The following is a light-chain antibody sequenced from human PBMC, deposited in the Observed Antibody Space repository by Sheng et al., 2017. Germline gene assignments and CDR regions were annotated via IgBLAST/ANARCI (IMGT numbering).Light chain of an antibody. CDR1: QSVFYTSNNENY. CDR2: WAS. J-gene: IGKJ2*01. V-gene: IGKV4-1*01. Sequence: DIVMTQSPDSLAVSLGERATINCKSSQSVFYTSNNENYLAWYQHKLGQPPRLLIYWASTRESGVPDRFSGSGSGTDFTLTISDLQAEDVAVYYCQQYYSTPPRTFGQGTKLEIK. CDR3: QQYYSTPPRT.